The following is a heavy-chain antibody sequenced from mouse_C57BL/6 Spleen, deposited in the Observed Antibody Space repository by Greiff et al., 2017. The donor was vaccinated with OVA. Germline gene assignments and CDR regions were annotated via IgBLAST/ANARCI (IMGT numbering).Heavy chain of an antibody. V-gene: IGHV3-6*01. Sequence: ESGPGLVKPSQSLSLTCSVTGYSITSGYYWNWIRQFPGNKLEWMGYISYDGSNNYNPSLKNRISITRDTSKNQFFLKLNSVTTEDTATYYCARGRERFAYWGQGTLVTVSA. CDR3: ARGRERFAY. CDR2: ISYDGSN. J-gene: IGHJ3*01. CDR1: GYSITSGYY.